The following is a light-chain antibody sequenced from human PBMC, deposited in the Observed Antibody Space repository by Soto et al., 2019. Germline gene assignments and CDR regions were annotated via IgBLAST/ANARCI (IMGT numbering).Light chain of an antibody. V-gene: IGLV2-14*01. CDR3: SSYTGSSTSVV. Sequence: QSALTQPASLSGSPGQSITISCTGTSSDVGGYNYVSWYQQHPGKAPKLMMYDVSNRPSGVSNRFSGSKSANTSSLTISGLQAEDEADYYCSSYTGSSTSVVFGGGTKLTVL. CDR1: SSDVGGYNY. J-gene: IGLJ2*01. CDR2: DVS.